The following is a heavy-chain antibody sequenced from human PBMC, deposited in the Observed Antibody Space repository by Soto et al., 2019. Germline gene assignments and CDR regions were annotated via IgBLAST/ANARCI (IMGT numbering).Heavy chain of an antibody. Sequence: SETLSLTCAVYGGSFSGYYWSLIRQPPGKGLEWIGEINHSGSTNYNPSLKSRVTISVDTSKNQFSLKLSSVTAADTAVYYCARGRRYDFWSGYEPGWGRYWCQGTPVTV. V-gene: IGHV4-34*01. J-gene: IGHJ4*02. D-gene: IGHD3-3*01. CDR3: ARGRRYDFWSGYEPGWGRY. CDR2: INHSGST. CDR1: GGSFSGYY.